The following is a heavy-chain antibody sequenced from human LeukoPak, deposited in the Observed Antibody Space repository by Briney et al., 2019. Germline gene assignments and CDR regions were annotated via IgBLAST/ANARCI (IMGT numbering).Heavy chain of an antibody. D-gene: IGHD5-12*01. V-gene: IGHV4-59*01. J-gene: IGHJ5*02. Sequence: SETLSLTCTVSGGSISSYYWSWIRQPPGKGLEWIGYIYYSGSTNYNPSLKSRVTISVDTSKNKFSLKLSSVTAADTAVYYCARAGWLRSENWFDPWGQGTLVTVSS. CDR3: ARAGWLRSENWFDP. CDR2: IYYSGST. CDR1: GGSISSYY.